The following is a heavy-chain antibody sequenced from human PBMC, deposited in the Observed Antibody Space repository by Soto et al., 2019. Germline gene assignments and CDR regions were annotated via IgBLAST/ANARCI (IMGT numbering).Heavy chain of an antibody. CDR2: VSYDGSNK. V-gene: IGHV3-30-3*01. Sequence: GGSLRLSCAASGFTFSNYAMYWVRQAPGKGLEWVAVVSYDGSNKYYADSVKGRFTISRDNSKNTLYLQMNSLRAEDTAVYYCARGGYSYGLYGMDVWGQGTTVTVSS. D-gene: IGHD5-18*01. CDR1: GFTFSNYA. J-gene: IGHJ6*02. CDR3: ARGGYSYGLYGMDV.